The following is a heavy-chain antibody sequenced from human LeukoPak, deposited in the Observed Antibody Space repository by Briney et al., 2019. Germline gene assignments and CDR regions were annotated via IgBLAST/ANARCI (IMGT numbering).Heavy chain of an antibody. D-gene: IGHD4-17*01. CDR2: ISSSGSTI. CDR3: ARDTTVTNYWFDP. CDR1: GFTFSDYY. J-gene: IGHJ5*02. V-gene: IGHV3-11*01. Sequence: GGSLRLSCAASGFTFSDYYMSWIRQAPGKGLEWVSYISSSGSTIYYADSVKGRFTISRDNAKNSLYLQMNSLRAEDTAVYYCARDTTVTNYWFDPWGQGTLVTVSS.